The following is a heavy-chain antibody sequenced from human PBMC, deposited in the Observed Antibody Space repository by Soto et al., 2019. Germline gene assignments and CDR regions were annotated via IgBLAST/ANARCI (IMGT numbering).Heavy chain of an antibody. D-gene: IGHD5-12*01. CDR1: GFTFTSFG. Sequence: QVQLVESGGGVVQPGSSLRLSCAASGFTFTSFGFHWVRQAPRRGLEWVAGISYDGTHKYVADSVKGRFTVSRDKSKNTVFLQLDGLRPDDTAIYSCARESMVAPRAFDYWGQGTLVTVSS. J-gene: IGHJ4*02. CDR2: ISYDGTHK. V-gene: IGHV3-30-3*01. CDR3: ARESMVAPRAFDY.